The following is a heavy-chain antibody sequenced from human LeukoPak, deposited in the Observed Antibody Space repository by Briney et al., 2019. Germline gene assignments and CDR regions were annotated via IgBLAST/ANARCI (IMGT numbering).Heavy chain of an antibody. Sequence: QSGGSLRLSCAASGFTFSSYGMHWVRQAPGKGLEWVAFIRYDGSNKYYADSVKGRFTISRDNSKNTLYLQMNSLRAEDTAVYYCAKDWRLPHAFDIWGQGTMVTVSS. J-gene: IGHJ3*02. CDR3: AKDWRLPHAFDI. V-gene: IGHV3-30*02. D-gene: IGHD4-11*01. CDR2: IRYDGSNK. CDR1: GFTFSSYG.